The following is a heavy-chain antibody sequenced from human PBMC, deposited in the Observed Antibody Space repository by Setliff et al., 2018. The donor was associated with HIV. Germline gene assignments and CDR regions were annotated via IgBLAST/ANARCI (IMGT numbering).Heavy chain of an antibody. Sequence: PSETLSLTCTVSGGSISSNSYYWGWIRQPPGKGLEWIGSIYYSGGTYYNPSLKSRVTISVATSKNQFSLKLNSVTTADTAVYYCARSRTSSGYYGVTGYGMDVWGQGTTVTVSS. V-gene: IGHV4-39*07. D-gene: IGHD3-22*01. CDR2: IYYSGGT. CDR3: ARSRTSSGYYGVTGYGMDV. CDR1: GGSISSNSYY. J-gene: IGHJ6*02.